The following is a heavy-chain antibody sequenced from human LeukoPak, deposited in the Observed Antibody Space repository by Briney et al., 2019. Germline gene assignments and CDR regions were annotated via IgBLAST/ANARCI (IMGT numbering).Heavy chain of an antibody. CDR3: ANLEGESYDFWSGYYRGIYFDY. CDR2: ISGSGGST. CDR1: GFTFSSYA. D-gene: IGHD3-3*01. J-gene: IGHJ4*02. Sequence: GGSLRLSCAASGFTFSSYAMSWVRQAPGKGLEWVSAISGSGGSTYYADSVKGRFTISRDNSKNTLYLQMNSLRAEDTAVYYCANLEGESYDFWSGYYRGIYFDYWGQGTLVTVSS. V-gene: IGHV3-23*01.